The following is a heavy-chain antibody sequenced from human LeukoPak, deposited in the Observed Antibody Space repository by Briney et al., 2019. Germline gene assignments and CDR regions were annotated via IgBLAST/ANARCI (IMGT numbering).Heavy chain of an antibody. CDR3: ARDLVVYAIAPNDAFDI. V-gene: IGHV3-7*01. CDR1: GFTFSTYW. Sequence: PGGSLRLSCAASGFTFSTYWMSWVRQAPGKGLEWVANIKQDGSEKYYVDSVKGRFTISRDNAKNSLYLQMNSLRAEDTAVYYCARDLVVYAIAPNDAFDIWGQGTMVTVSS. CDR2: IKQDGSEK. J-gene: IGHJ3*02. D-gene: IGHD2-8*01.